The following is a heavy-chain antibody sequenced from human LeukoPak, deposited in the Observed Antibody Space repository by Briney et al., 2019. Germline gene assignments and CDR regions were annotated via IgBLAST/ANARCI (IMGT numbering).Heavy chain of an antibody. CDR2: ISTYNADT. CDR1: GYTFTSYG. CDR3: ARDPGQYYDILTGYYTPYYFDY. V-gene: IGHV1-18*01. Sequence: ASVNVSCKASGYTFTSYGISWVRQAPGQGLEWMGWISTYNADTDYAQKFQGRVTMTTETSTSTAYMELRSLRSDDTAVYYCARDPGQYYDILTGYYTPYYFDYWGQGTLVTVSS. J-gene: IGHJ4*02. D-gene: IGHD3-9*01.